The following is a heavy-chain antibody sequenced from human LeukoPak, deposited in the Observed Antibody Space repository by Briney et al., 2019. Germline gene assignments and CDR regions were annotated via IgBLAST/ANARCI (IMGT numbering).Heavy chain of an antibody. Sequence: GASVKVSCKASGYTFTSYAMHWVRQAPGQRLEWMGWINAGNGNTKYSQEFQGRVTITRDTSASTAYMELSSLRPEDMAVYYCARGGYYYDSSGYSDAFDIWGQGTMVTVSS. CDR3: ARGGYYYDSSGYSDAFDI. CDR2: INAGNGNT. J-gene: IGHJ3*02. CDR1: GYTFTSYA. V-gene: IGHV1-3*03. D-gene: IGHD3-22*01.